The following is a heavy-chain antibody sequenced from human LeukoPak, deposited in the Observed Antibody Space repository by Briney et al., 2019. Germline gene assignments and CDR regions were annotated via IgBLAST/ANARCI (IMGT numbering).Heavy chain of an antibody. Sequence: SQTLTLTCAISGDSVSSNSASWNWIRQSPSRGPEWLGRTYYRSKWYSDYAVSVKSRITINPDTSKTQFSLQLNSVTPEDTAVYYCARSYNFGLDYWGQGTLVTVSS. V-gene: IGHV6-1*01. J-gene: IGHJ4*02. CDR2: TYYRSKWYS. CDR3: ARSYNFGLDY. D-gene: IGHD5-18*01. CDR1: GDSVSSNSAS.